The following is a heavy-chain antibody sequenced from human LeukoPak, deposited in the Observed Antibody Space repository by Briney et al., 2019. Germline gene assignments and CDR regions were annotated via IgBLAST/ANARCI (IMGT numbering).Heavy chain of an antibody. V-gene: IGHV3-11*01. CDR2: ISSSGSTI. J-gene: IGHJ6*02. CDR3: ARDRGTYYYGSGRGDV. CDR1: GFTFSDYY. D-gene: IGHD3-10*01. Sequence: GGSLRLSCAASGFTFSDYYMSWIRQAPGKGLEWVSYISSSGSTIYYADSVKGRFTISRDNAKNPLYLQMNSLRAEDTAVYYRARDRGTYYYGSGRGDVWGQGTTVTVSS.